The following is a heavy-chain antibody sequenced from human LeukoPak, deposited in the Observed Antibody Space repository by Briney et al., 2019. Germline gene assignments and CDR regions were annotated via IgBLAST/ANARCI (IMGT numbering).Heavy chain of an antibody. CDR3: ARFYFPEEHDRAWYEAH. Sequence: TGGSLRLSCAASGFTFSSYAMSWVRQAPGKELVWVARTRGDGRATTYADSVKGRFTISRDNAMNTVFLQMKSLRAEDTGTYYCARFYFPEEHDRAWYEAHWGQGVLVTVS. CDR1: GFTFSSYA. J-gene: IGHJ4*02. D-gene: IGHD6-19*01. V-gene: IGHV3-74*01. CDR2: TRGDGRAT.